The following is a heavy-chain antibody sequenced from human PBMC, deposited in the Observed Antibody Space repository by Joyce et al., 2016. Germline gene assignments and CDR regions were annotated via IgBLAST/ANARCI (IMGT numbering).Heavy chain of an antibody. V-gene: IGHV3-23*01. CDR2: ISGGGGNT. CDR1: GFTFKTYN. CDR3: ARGRGSGFSELGY. D-gene: IGHD5-12*01. J-gene: IGHJ4*02. Sequence: EVQLLESGGGLAQPGGSLRLSCAVSGFTFKTYNMNWVRQAPGKGLEWISGISGGGGNTHHADSVKGRFTIYRDNSKNILFLVMNSLRMEDTAVYYCARGRGSGFSELGYWGQGTLVTVSS.